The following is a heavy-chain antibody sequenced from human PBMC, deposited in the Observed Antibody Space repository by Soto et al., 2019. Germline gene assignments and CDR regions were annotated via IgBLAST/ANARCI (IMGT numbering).Heavy chain of an antibody. CDR1: GGTFSSYA. Sequence: QVQLVQSGAEVKKPGSSVKVSCKASGGTFSSYAISWVRQAPGQGLEWMGGIIPIFGTANYAQKFQGRVTITAEKCTSTAYMELSSLRSEDMAVYYCASLKYYYDSSGYWSDWGQGTLVTVSS. CDR3: ASLKYYYDSSGYWSD. D-gene: IGHD3-22*01. V-gene: IGHV1-69*06. CDR2: IIPIFGTA. J-gene: IGHJ4*02.